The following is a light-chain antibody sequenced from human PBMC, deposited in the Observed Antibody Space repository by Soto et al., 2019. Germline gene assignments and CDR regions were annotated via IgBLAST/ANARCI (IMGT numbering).Light chain of an antibody. CDR1: QSISSW. Sequence: DIQMNQSPSILSASVEDGVTITCRASQSISSWLAWYQQKPGKAPNLLIHKASHLESGVPSRFSGSGSGTDFTLTISSLQPEDFATYYCQQSYSTPWTFGQGTKVDIK. CDR2: KAS. J-gene: IGKJ1*01. V-gene: IGKV1-5*03. CDR3: QQSYSTPWT.